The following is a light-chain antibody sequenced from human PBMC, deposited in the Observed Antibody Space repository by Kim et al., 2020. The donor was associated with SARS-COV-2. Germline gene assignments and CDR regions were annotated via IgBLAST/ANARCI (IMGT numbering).Light chain of an antibody. CDR2: AAS. J-gene: IGKJ2*01. Sequence: DIQLTQSPSFLSASVGDRVTITCRASQGIGTYLAWYHQKPGKAPNLLIYAASTLQSGVPSRFSGSGSGTEFTLTISSLQPEDFATYYCQQLNSYPYTFGQGTKLEI. CDR3: QQLNSYPYT. CDR1: QGIGTY. V-gene: IGKV1-9*01.